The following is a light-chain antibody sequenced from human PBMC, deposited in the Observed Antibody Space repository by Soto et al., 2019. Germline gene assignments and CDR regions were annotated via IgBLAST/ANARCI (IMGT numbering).Light chain of an antibody. CDR1: QTVSNT. CDR3: QDDYKWPPT. Sequence: DIVMTQSPATLSVSPGDRVTLSCRGSQTVSNTLAWYQQKPGQAPRLLISSASTRATGVPGRFTGSGSGTDFTLTISSLQSEDFAVYYCQDDYKWPPTFGQGTKVEI. CDR2: SAS. J-gene: IGKJ1*01. V-gene: IGKV3-15*01.